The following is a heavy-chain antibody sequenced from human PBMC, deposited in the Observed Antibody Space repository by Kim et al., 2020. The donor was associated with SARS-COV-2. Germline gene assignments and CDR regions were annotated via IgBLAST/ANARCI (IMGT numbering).Heavy chain of an antibody. Sequence: GGSLRLSCAASGFTFSSYGMHWVRQAPGKGLEWVAVIWYDGSNKYYADSVKGRFTISRDNSKNTLYLQMNSLRAEDTAVYYCAKSVNYYVDLFRWTHPPYYYYGMDVWGQGTTVTVSS. CDR1: GFTFSSYG. CDR3: AKSVNYYVDLFRWTHPPYYYYGMDV. J-gene: IGHJ6*02. CDR2: IWYDGSNK. D-gene: IGHD4-17*01. V-gene: IGHV3-33*06.